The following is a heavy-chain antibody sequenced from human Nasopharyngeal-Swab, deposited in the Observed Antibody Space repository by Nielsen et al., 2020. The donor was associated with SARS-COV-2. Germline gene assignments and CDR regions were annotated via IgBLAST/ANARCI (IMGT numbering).Heavy chain of an antibody. V-gene: IGHV6-1*01. CDR1: GDSVSSHSAG. CDR3: ARGRDFSFDS. Sequence: SQTLSLTCAISGDSVSSHSAGWNWIRQSPSRGLEWLGRTLYRSKWYNDYAESVKSRIAVNPDTSKNQFSLQLSSVTPEDTAVYYCARGRDFSFDSWGQGTLVTASS. J-gene: IGHJ4*02. D-gene: IGHD3-3*01. CDR2: TLYRSKWYN.